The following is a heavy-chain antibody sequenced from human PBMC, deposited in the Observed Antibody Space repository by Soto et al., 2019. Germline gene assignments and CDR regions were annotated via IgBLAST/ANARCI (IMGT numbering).Heavy chain of an antibody. J-gene: IGHJ5*02. V-gene: IGHV4-34*01. Sequence: SETLSLTCAVYGGSFSGYYWSWIRQPPGKGLEWIGEINHSGSTNYNPSLKSRVTISVDTSKNQFSLKLSSVTAADTAVYYCAQDTAMVRNWFDPWGQGTMVT. D-gene: IGHD5-18*01. CDR3: AQDTAMVRNWFDP. CDR2: INHSGST. CDR1: GGSFSGYY.